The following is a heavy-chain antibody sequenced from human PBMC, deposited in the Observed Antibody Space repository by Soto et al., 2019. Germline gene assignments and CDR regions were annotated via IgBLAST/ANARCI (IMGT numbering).Heavy chain of an antibody. CDR2: ISGSGGST. V-gene: IGHV3-23*01. CDR3: AKGIASKTRPLGKYFDL. Sequence: GGYLRLSCAASGFTVSSYAMSWVRQAPGKGLEWVSAISGSGGSTYYADSVKGRFTISRDNSKNTLYVQMDSLRAEDTAVYYCAKGIASKTRPLGKYFDLWGRGTLVTVSS. J-gene: IGHJ2*01. CDR1: GFTVSSYA. D-gene: IGHD6-13*01.